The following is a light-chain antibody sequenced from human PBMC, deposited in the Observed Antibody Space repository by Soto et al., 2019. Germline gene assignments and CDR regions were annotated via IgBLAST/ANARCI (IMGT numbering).Light chain of an antibody. Sequence: EVVLTQSPDTLSLPPGERATLSCRASQSISSYLAWYQQKPGQAPRLLIYDASSRATGIPARFSGSGSGTDFTLTISSLEPEDFAVYYCQKLTDWTPQCTFGQGTKVEIX. CDR1: QSISSY. CDR2: DAS. V-gene: IGKV3-11*01. J-gene: IGKJ1*01. CDR3: QKLTDWTPQCT.